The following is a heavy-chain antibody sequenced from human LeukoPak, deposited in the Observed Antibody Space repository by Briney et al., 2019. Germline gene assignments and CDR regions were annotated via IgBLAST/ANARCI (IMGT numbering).Heavy chain of an antibody. V-gene: IGHV1-69*13. CDR2: IIPIFGTA. CDR1: GGTFSSYA. CDR3: ARDPRSGSSSWYGVGAFDI. J-gene: IGHJ3*02. D-gene: IGHD6-13*01. Sequence: SVKVSCKASGGTFSSYAISWVRQAPGQGLEWMGGIIPIFGTANYAQKFQGRVTITADESTSTAYMELSSLRSEDTAVYYCARDPRSGSSSWYGVGAFDIWGQGTMVTVSS.